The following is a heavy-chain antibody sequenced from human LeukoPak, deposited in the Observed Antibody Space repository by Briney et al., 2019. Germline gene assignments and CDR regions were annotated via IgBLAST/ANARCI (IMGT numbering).Heavy chain of an antibody. CDR3: ARDNGENYHTAFDY. V-gene: IGHV3-74*01. Sequence: GGSLRLSCAASGFTFSSYWIHWVRQVPGKGLVWVSRIHGDGRTTTYADSVKGRFTISRDNAKNTLYLQMNSLRAEDTAVYYCARDNGENYHTAFDYWGQGTLITVSS. CDR1: GFTFSSYW. J-gene: IGHJ4*02. CDR2: IHGDGRTT. D-gene: IGHD2-8*01.